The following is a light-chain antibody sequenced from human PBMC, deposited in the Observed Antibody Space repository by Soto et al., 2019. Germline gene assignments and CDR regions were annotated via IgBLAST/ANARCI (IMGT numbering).Light chain of an antibody. J-gene: IGLJ1*01. Sequence: HSALTQPASVSGSPGQSITISCTGTSSDVGGYNYVSWYQQHPGKAPKLMIYEVSNRPSGVSNRFSGSKSGNTASLTISGLQAEDEADYYCSSYTSSSTLEYVFGTGTKV. CDR1: SSDVGGYNY. V-gene: IGLV2-14*01. CDR3: SSYTSSSTLEYV. CDR2: EVS.